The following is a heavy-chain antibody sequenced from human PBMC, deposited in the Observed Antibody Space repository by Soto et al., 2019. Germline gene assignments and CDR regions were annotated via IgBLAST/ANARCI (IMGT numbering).Heavy chain of an antibody. V-gene: IGHV3-48*01. D-gene: IGHD1-26*01. J-gene: IGHJ4*02. CDR1: GFTFNTYS. Sequence: EVQLVESGGGLVQPGGSLRLSCAVSGFTFNTYSVNWVRQAPGKGLEWVAYIRTADNTIYYADSVRGRFTISIDFATNSLFLQMSGLRAEDTALYYCARDHQWAFDYWGQGTQVTVSS. CDR2: IRTADNTI. CDR3: ARDHQWAFDY.